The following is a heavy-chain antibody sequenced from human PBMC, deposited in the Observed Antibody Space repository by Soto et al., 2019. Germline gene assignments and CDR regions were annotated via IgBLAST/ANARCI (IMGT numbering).Heavy chain of an antibody. CDR1: GYTFTSYG. D-gene: IGHD3-3*01. CDR2: ISAYNGNT. J-gene: IGHJ4*02. Sequence: ASVKVSCKASGYTFTSYGISWVRQAPGQGLEWMGWISAYNGNTNYAQKLQGRVTMTTDTSASTAYMELRSLRSDDTAVYYCARDQSYYDFWSGYYPFDFWGQGTLVTVSS. CDR3: ARDQSYYDFWSGYYPFDF. V-gene: IGHV1-18*01.